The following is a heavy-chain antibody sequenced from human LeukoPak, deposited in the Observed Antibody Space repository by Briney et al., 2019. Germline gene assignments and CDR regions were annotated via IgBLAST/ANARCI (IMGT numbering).Heavy chain of an antibody. CDR3: ARDPGEGGVELNWFDP. CDR2: INPESGEI. V-gene: IGHV1-2*02. J-gene: IGHJ5*02. CDR1: GYTFIDHY. Sequence: ASVKVPYKASGYTFIDHYMHWLRQAPGQGLGWMGWINPESGEINYAQKFQDRVTMTWDTTISTASMELSKLTSDDTGVYYCARDPGEGGVELNWFDPWGQGTLVTVSS. D-gene: IGHD3-16*01.